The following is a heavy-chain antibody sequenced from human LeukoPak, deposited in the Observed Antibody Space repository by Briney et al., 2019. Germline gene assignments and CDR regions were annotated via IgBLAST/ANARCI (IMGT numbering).Heavy chain of an antibody. CDR2: ISGSGGST. D-gene: IGHD2-2*01. CDR1: GFTFSSYA. Sequence: GSLRLSCAASGFTFSSYAMSWVRQAPGKGLEWVSAISGSGGSTYYADSVKGRFTISRDNSKNTLYLQMNSLRAEDTAVYYCAKVPVPIVVPAAIDYWGQGTLVTVSS. CDR3: AKVPVPIVVPAAIDY. J-gene: IGHJ4*02. V-gene: IGHV3-23*01.